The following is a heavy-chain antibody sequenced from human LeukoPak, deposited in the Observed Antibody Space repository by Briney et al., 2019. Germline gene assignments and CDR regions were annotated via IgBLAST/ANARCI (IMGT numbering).Heavy chain of an antibody. J-gene: IGHJ4*02. CDR2: MNPNSGNT. CDR1: GYTFTSYD. D-gene: IGHD6-13*01. CDR3: ARGPIAAAGTFDY. Sequence: GASVKVSCKASGYTFTSYDINWVRQATGQGLEWMGWMNPNSGNTSCAQKFHGRVTMTRDTSTSTVYMELSSLRSEDTAVYYCARGPIAAAGTFDYWGQGTLVTVSS. V-gene: IGHV1-8*01.